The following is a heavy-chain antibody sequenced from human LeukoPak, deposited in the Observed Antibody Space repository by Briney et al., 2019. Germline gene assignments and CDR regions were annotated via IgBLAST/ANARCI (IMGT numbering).Heavy chain of an antibody. D-gene: IGHD2-15*01. Sequence: SETLSLTCTVSGGSTSSSSYYWGWIRQPPGEGLEWIGSIYYSGSTNYNPSLKSRVTISVDTSKNQFSLKLSSVTAADTAVYYCARDTPGPGYGMDVWGQGTTVTVSS. CDR3: ARDTPGPGYGMDV. CDR2: IYYSGST. V-gene: IGHV4-39*07. J-gene: IGHJ6*02. CDR1: GGSTSSSSYY.